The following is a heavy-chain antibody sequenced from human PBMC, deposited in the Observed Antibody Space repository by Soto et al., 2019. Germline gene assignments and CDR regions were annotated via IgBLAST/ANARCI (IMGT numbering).Heavy chain of an antibody. CDR2: ISGSGGST. J-gene: IGHJ3*02. CDR3: AKEYYDFWSGYYWPDAFDI. Sequence: GGSLRLSCAASGFTFSSYAMSWVRQAPGKGLEWVSAISGSGGSTYYADSVKGRFTISRDNSKNTLYLQMNSLRAEDTAVYYCAKEYYDFWSGYYWPDAFDIWGQGTMVTVSS. CDR1: GFTFSSYA. V-gene: IGHV3-23*01. D-gene: IGHD3-3*01.